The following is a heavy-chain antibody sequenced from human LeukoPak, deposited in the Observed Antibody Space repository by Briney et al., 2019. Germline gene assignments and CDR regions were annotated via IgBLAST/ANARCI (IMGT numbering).Heavy chain of an antibody. CDR1: GFTFSSYW. CDR3: ARDFLSGSCDY. CDR2: INSDGSST. V-gene: IGHV3-74*01. D-gene: IGHD1-26*01. J-gene: IGHJ4*02. Sequence: GGSLRLSCAASGFTFSSYWMHWLRQAPGKGLVWVSRINSDGSSTSYADSVKGRFTISRDNAKNTLYLQMNSLRAEDTAVYYCARDFLSGSCDYWGQGTLVTVSS.